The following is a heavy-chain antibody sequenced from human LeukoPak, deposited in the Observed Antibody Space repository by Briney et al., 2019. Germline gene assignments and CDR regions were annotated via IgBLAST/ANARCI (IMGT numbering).Heavy chain of an antibody. CDR1: GFTFSSYE. CDR2: ISSSGSTI. Sequence: GGSLRLSCAASGFTFSSYEMNWVRQAPGKGLEWVSYISSSGSTIYYADSVKGRFTISRDNAKDSLYLQMSSLRAEDTAVYYCARTYRNGDKFCSVYWGQGTLVTVSS. V-gene: IGHV3-48*03. J-gene: IGHJ4*02. CDR3: ARTYRNGDKFCSVY. D-gene: IGHD5-24*01.